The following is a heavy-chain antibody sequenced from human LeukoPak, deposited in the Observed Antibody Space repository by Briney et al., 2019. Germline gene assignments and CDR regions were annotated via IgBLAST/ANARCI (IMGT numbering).Heavy chain of an antibody. CDR2: IKQDGSEK. V-gene: IGHV3-7*01. J-gene: IGHJ5*02. D-gene: IGHD2-2*01. Sequence: GGSLRLTCAASGFTFSSYWMSWVRQAPGKGREWVANIKQDGSEKYYVDSVKGRFTISRDNAKNSLYLQMNSLRAEDTAVYYCARESSTGNWFDPWGQGTLVTVSS. CDR1: GFTFSSYW. CDR3: ARESSTGNWFDP.